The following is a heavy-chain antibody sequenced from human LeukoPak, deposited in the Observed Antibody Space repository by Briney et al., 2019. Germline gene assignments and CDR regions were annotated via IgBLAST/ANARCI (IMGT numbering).Heavy chain of an antibody. CDR2: IFSGDST. D-gene: IGHD2-8*02. V-gene: IGHV3-66*02. CDR3: VRGQEVVYTPTFDY. Sequence: GGSLRLSCEVSGFSVDGNYMTWVRQVPGRGLEWVALIFSGDSTDYPDSVKGRFTISRDNSKNSLYLQMSNLRPEDTAVYYCVRGQEVVYTPTFDYWGQGVLVTVSS. J-gene: IGHJ4*02. CDR1: GFSVDGNY.